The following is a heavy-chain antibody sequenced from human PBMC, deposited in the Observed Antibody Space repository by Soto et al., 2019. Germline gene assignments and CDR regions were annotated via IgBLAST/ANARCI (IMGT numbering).Heavy chain of an antibody. CDR3: ARGRKDYYDSSGYYYDPNDAFDI. J-gene: IGHJ3*02. D-gene: IGHD3-22*01. CDR1: GYTFTSYD. CDR2: MNPNSGNT. V-gene: IGHV1-8*01. Sequence: QVQLVQSGAEVKKPGASVKVSCKASGYTFTSYDINWVRQATGQGLEWMGWMNPNSGNTGYAQKFQGRVTMTRNTSISTDYMELSSVRSEDTAVYYCARGRKDYYDSSGYYYDPNDAFDIWGQGTMVTVSS.